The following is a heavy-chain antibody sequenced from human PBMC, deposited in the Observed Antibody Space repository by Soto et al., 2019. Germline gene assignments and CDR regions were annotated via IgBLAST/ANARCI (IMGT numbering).Heavy chain of an antibody. V-gene: IGHV4-59*01. J-gene: IGHJ6*02. CDR2: IYYSGST. CDR1: GGSISSYY. Sequence: PSETLSLTCTVSGGSISSYYWSWIRQPPGKGLEWIGYIYYSGSTNYNPSLKSRVTISVDTSKNQFSLKLSSVTAADTAVYYCARGPLEAQLQYYYYGMDVWGQGTTVTVSS. CDR3: ARGPLEAQLQYYYYGMDV. D-gene: IGHD1-1*01.